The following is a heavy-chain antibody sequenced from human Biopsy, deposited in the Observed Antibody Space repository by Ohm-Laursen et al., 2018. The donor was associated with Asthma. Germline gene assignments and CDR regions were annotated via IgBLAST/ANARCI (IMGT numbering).Heavy chain of an antibody. Sequence: SETLSLTCGVSGDSISSENWWTWVRQHPGKGVEWVGDIYHRGITNYNLSLNSRITISLDKSKNQFSLNLSSVTAADTAVYYCAAASPFAIVYWGQGTLVTVSS. CDR3: AAASPFAIVY. CDR2: IYHRGIT. D-gene: IGHD2-15*01. J-gene: IGHJ4*02. CDR1: GDSISSENW. V-gene: IGHV4-4*02.